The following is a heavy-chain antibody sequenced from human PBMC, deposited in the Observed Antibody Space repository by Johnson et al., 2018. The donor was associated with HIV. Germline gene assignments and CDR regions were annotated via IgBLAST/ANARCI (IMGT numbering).Heavy chain of an antibody. CDR2: ISYDGANK. Sequence: QVQLVESGGGVVQPGRSLRLSCSASGFTFSTYDMHWVRQAPGKGLEWVAVISYDGANKSAADSVKVRFTISRDNSKNTLYLEMSSLSPEDTDVYSSARGCYIPALDIWGQGTKVTVSS. V-gene: IGHV3-30-3*01. D-gene: IGHD4/OR15-4a*01. J-gene: IGHJ3*02. CDR1: GFTFSTYD. CDR3: ARGCYIPALDI.